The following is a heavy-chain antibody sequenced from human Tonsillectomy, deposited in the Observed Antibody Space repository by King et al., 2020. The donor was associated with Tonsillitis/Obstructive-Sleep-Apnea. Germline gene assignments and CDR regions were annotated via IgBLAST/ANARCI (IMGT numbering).Heavy chain of an antibody. V-gene: IGHV1-2*02. CDR1: GYTFSDYY. D-gene: IGHD2-8*01. Sequence: VQLVESGAEVKEPGASVKVSCKASGYTFSDYYMYWVRQAPGQGLEWMGWINPNSGGTNYAQKFQGRVTMTRDTSISTAYMELSRLRSDDTAVYYCARGMRYCTSGVCYYHDACDIWGQGTMVTVSS. J-gene: IGHJ3*02. CDR2: INPNSGGT. CDR3: ARGMRYCTSGVCYYHDACDI.